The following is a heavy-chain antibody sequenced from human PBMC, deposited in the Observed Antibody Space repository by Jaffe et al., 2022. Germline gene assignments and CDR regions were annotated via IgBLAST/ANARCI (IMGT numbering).Heavy chain of an antibody. CDR1: GFSLSTSGVG. CDR3: AHRRGGIQLWQTENYYYYYMDV. Sequence: QITLKESGPTLVKPTQTLTLTCTFSGFSLSTSGVGVGWIRQPPGKALEWLALIYWNDDKRYSPSLKSRLTITKDTSKNQVVLTMTNMDPVDTATYYCAHRRGGIQLWQTENYYYYYMDVWGKGTTVTVSS. V-gene: IGHV2-5*01. CDR2: IYWNDDK. D-gene: IGHD5-18*01. J-gene: IGHJ6*03.